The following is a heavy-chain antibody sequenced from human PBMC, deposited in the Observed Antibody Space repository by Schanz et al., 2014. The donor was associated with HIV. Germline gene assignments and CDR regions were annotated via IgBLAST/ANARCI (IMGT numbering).Heavy chain of an antibody. Sequence: EVQLVESGGGWVKPGEAVRQEGETSGGTERTTWMSWVRQTPGKGLEHICHITRANEGGTTHYAAPVEGRFTISRDDSKNTLFLEMNTLKTEDTGIYYCATIGRIVFSQFFDYWGQGTLVTVSS. CDR2: ITRANEGGTT. J-gene: IGHJ4*02. CDR3: ATIGRIVFSQFFDY. D-gene: IGHD1-26*01. CDR1: GGTERTTW. V-gene: IGHV3-15*01.